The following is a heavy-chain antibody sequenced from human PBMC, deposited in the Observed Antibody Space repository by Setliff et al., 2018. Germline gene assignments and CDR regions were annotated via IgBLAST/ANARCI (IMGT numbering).Heavy chain of an antibody. CDR3: ARVEGSSWKDRYFDY. V-gene: IGHV1-3*01. Sequence: ASVKVSCKASGYSFSTYAMHWVRQAPGQRLEWMGWINGGNGNTKYSQKFQGRITITRDTSASTAYMEMSSLRSEDTAVYYCARVEGSSWKDRYFDYWGQGTLVTVSS. D-gene: IGHD6-13*01. J-gene: IGHJ4*02. CDR1: GYSFSTYA. CDR2: INGGNGNT.